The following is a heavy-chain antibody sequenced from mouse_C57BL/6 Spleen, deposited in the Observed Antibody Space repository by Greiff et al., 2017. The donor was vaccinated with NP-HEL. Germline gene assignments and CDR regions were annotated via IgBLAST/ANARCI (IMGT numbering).Heavy chain of an antibody. CDR1: GYAFSSYW. CDR2: IYPGDGDT. V-gene: IGHV1-80*01. D-gene: IGHD2-4*01. J-gene: IGHJ4*01. Sequence: VQLQQSGAELVKPGASVKISCKASGYAFSSYWMNWVKQRPGKGLEWIGQIYPGDGDTSYNGKFKGKATLTADKSSSTAYMQLSSLTSEDSAVYFCARGKWGYDYDVDYAMDDWGQGTSVTVSS. CDR3: ARGKWGYDYDVDYAMDD.